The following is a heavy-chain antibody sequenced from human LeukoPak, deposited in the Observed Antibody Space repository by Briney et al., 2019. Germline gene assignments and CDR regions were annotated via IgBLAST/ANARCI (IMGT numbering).Heavy chain of an antibody. CDR3: ARRGGKNYGNYLLYYYYMDV. CDR2: ISAYNGDT. V-gene: IGHV1-18*01. D-gene: IGHD4-11*01. J-gene: IGHJ6*03. CDR1: GYTFSSYG. Sequence: ASVKVSCKASGYTFSSYGISWVRQAPGQGLEWMGWISAYNGDTHYAQKFQGRVTMTTDTSTSTAYMELRSLRSDDTAMFYCARRGGKNYGNYLLYYYYMDVWGKGTTVTVSS.